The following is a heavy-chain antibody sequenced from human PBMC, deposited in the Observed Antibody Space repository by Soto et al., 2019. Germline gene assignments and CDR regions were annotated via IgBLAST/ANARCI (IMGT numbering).Heavy chain of an antibody. V-gene: IGHV3-73*01. CDR2: IRSKGKNYAT. CDR3: SRQASDFWSGKPQYYMDV. D-gene: IGHD3-3*01. Sequence: EVQLVESGGGLVQPGGSLKLSCAASGFTFSGSALHWVRQAPGKGLEWVGGIRSKGKNYATAYGASLKGRFTISRDDSKNTAYLQMNSLNTEDTAVYYCSRQASDFWSGKPQYYMDVWGKGTTVTVSS. J-gene: IGHJ6*03. CDR1: GFTFSGSA.